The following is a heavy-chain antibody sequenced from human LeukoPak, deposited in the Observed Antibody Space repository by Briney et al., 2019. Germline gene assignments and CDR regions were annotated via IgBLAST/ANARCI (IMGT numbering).Heavy chain of an antibody. V-gene: IGHV3-66*01. CDR1: EFSVGSNY. Sequence: GGSLRLSCAASEFSVGSNYMTWVRQAPGKGLEWVSLIYSGGSTYYADSVKGRFTISRDNSKNTLYLQMNSLRAEDTAVYYCARVFMHGYSDYWGQGTLVTVSS. J-gene: IGHJ4*02. CDR3: ARVFMHGYSDY. CDR2: IYSGGST.